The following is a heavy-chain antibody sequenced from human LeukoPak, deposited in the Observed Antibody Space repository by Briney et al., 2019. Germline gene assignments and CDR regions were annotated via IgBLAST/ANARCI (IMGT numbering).Heavy chain of an antibody. CDR1: GGSISSGGYY. CDR2: IYYSGST. J-gene: IGHJ4*02. D-gene: IGHD4-17*01. V-gene: IGHV4-31*03. Sequence: SQTLSLTCTVSGGSISSGGYYWSWLRQHPGTGLEWIGYIYYSGSTYYNPSLKSRVTISVDTSKNQFSLKLSSVTAADTAVYYCARGEGATTVTTVDYWGQGTLVTVSS. CDR3: ARGEGATTVTTVDY.